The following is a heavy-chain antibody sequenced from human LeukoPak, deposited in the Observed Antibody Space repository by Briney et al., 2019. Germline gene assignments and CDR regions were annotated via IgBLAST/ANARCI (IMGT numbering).Heavy chain of an antibody. CDR1: GGSISSYY. CDR3: ARRRTYYDSSAQARFCAFDI. D-gene: IGHD3-22*01. J-gene: IGHJ3*02. CDR2: IYYSGST. Sequence: SETLSLTCTVSGGSISSYYWSWIRQPPGKGLEWIGYIYYSGSTNYNPSLKSRVTISVDTSKNQFSLKLSSVTAADTAVYYCARRRTYYDSSAQARFCAFDIWGQGTMVTVSS. V-gene: IGHV4-59*01.